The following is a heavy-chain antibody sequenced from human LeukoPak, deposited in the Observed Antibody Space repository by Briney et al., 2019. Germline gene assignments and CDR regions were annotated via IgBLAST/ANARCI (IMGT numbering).Heavy chain of an antibody. CDR1: GYTFTSYA. CDR2: INAGNGNT. D-gene: IGHD6-13*01. CDR3: AIDGRSWSAVAY. V-gene: IGHV1-3*01. Sequence: ASVKVSCKASGYTFTSYAMHWVRQAPGQRLEWMGWINAGNGNTKYSQKFQGRVTITRDTSASTAYMELSSLRSEDTAVYYCAIDGRSWSAVAYWGQGTLVTVSS. J-gene: IGHJ4*02.